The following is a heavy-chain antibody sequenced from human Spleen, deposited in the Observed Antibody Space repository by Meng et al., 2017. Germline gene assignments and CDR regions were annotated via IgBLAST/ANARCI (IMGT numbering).Heavy chain of an antibody. D-gene: IGHD2-15*01. CDR2: VSSSGRNT. J-gene: IGHJ4*02. CDR1: GFTFTTYA. CDR3: AKENDGGPPGFFDY. Sequence: EVQLLESGGGLVQPGGSLRLSCAASGFTFTTYALSWVRQAPGKGLEWVSAVSSSGRNTYYADSVKGRFSISRDNSRNTLYLQMNSLRAEDTAVYYCAKENDGGPPGFFDYWGQGTLVTVSS. V-gene: IGHV3-23*01.